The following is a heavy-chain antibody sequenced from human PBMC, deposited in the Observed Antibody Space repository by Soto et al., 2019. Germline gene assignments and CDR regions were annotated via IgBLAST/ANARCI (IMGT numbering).Heavy chain of an antibody. CDR1: GGSFSGYY. D-gene: IGHD6-25*01. CDR2: INHSGST. Sequence: QVQLQQWGAGLLKPSETLSLTCAVYGGSFSGYYWSWIRQPPGKGLEWIGEINHSGSTNYNPSLKSRVTISVDTSKNQFSRKLSSVTAADTAVYYCARGAPIESATGYYYYYMDVWGKGTTVTVSS. V-gene: IGHV4-34*01. J-gene: IGHJ6*03. CDR3: ARGAPIESATGYYYYYMDV.